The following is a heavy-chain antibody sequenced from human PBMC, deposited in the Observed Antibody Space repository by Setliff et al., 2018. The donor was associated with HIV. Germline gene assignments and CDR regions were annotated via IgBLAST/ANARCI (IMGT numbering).Heavy chain of an antibody. V-gene: IGHV3-73*01. J-gene: IGHJ3*02. CDR3: ATDAYHDFLTGPTPGAFDI. CDR1: GFTFSGAE. CDR2: IRSQADKYAT. Sequence: GESLKISCAASGFTFSGAEIHWVRQVSGKGLEWVGRIRSQADKYATDYGASAKGRSIISRDDSKKTAYRQMSSLRSEDTAVYYCATDAYHDFLTGPTPGAFDIWGQGTVVTVSS. D-gene: IGHD3-9*01.